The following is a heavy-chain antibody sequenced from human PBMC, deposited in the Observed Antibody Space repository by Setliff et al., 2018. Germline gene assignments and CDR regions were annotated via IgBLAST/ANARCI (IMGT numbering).Heavy chain of an antibody. CDR1: GFTFSSYA. J-gene: IGHJ4*02. CDR3: LKKIIAGAGPPYDYFDY. D-gene: IGHD1-26*01. V-gene: IGHV3-23*01. Sequence: GESLKISCAASGFTFSSYAMSWVRQAPGKGLEWVSGISDSGGSTYYADSVKGRFTISRDNSNNTLYVEMNSLRADDTAVYYCLKKIIAGAGPPYDYFDYWGQGTLVTVSS. CDR2: ISDSGGST.